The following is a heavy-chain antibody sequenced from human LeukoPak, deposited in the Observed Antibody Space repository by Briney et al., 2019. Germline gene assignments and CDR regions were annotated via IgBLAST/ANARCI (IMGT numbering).Heavy chain of an antibody. CDR1: GYTFTGYY. D-gene: IGHD1-1*01. CDR3: AREGFEISVPPLGFDP. Sequence: GASVKVSCKTSGYTFTGYYMFWVRQAPGQGLEWMAWINPNSGGTKYSQKFQGRVTITRDTSASTAYMELSSLRSEDTAVYYCAREGFEISVPPLGFDPWGQGTLVTVSS. CDR2: INPNSGGT. V-gene: IGHV1-2*02. J-gene: IGHJ5*02.